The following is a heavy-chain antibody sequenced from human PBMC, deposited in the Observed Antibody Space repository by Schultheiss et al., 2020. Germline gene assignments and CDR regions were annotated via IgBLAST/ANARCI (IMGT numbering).Heavy chain of an antibody. CDR1: GGSFSGYY. V-gene: IGHV4-34*01. CDR3: AIGAQLGSFDY. J-gene: IGHJ4*02. D-gene: IGHD6-6*01. CDR2: INHSGIT. Sequence: SETLSLTCAVYGGSFSGYYWSWIRQPPGKGLEWIGEINHSGITNYNPSLKSRVTISGDTSKNQFSLKMSSVTAADTAVYYCAIGAQLGSFDYWGQGALVTVSS.